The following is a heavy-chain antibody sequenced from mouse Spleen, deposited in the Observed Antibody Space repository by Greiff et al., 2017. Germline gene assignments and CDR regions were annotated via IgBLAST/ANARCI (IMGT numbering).Heavy chain of an antibody. Sequence: QVQLQQPGAELVKPGASVKLSCKASGYTFTSYWMHWVKQRPGQGLEWIGEINPSNGRTNYNEKFKSKATLTVDKSSSTAYMQLSSLTSEDSAVYYCASGATGYFDVWGAGTTVTVSS. CDR2: INPSNGRT. V-gene: IGHV1S81*02. CDR1: GYTFTSYW. J-gene: IGHJ1*01. D-gene: IGHD6-1*01. CDR3: ASGATGYFDV.